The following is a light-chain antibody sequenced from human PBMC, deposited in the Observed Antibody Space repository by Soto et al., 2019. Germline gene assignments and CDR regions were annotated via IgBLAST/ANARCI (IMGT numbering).Light chain of an antibody. V-gene: IGLV1-40*01. CDR1: SSNIGAGYD. CDR3: QSYDISPL. CDR2: ANS. J-gene: IGLJ2*01. Sequence: QSVLTQPPSVSGAPGQRVTISCTGSSSNIGAGYDVHWYQQLPETAPKLLIYANSNRPSGVPDRFSGSKSGTSASLAITGLQAEDEAEYYCQSYDISPLFGGGTKLTVL.